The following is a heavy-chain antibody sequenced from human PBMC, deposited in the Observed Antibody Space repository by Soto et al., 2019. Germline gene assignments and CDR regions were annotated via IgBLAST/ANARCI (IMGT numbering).Heavy chain of an antibody. CDR3: AGGYSGYDYNYYYMDV. J-gene: IGHJ6*03. CDR2: IKQDGSEK. D-gene: IGHD5-12*01. Sequence: GGSLRLSCAASGFTFSSYWMSWVRQAPGKGLEWVANIKQDGSEKYYVESVKGRFTISRDNAKNSLYLQMNSLRAEDTAVYYCAGGYSGYDYNYYYMDVWGKGTTVTVSS. V-gene: IGHV3-7*04. CDR1: GFTFSSYW.